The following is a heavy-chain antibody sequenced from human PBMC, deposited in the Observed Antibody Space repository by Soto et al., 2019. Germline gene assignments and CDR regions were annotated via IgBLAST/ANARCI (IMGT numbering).Heavy chain of an antibody. Sequence: GGSLRLSCAASGFTFSSYAMSWVRQAPGKGLEWVSAISGSGGSTYYADSVKGRFTISRDNSKNTLYLQMNSLRAEDTAVYYCAKDGARIFLSYGMDVWGQGTTVTVSS. V-gene: IGHV3-23*01. CDR3: AKDGARIFLSYGMDV. CDR2: ISGSGGST. D-gene: IGHD1-26*01. CDR1: GFTFSSYA. J-gene: IGHJ6*02.